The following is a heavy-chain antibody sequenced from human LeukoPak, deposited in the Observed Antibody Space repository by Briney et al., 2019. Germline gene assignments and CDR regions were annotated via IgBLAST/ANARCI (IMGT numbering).Heavy chain of an antibody. CDR3: ARPRCMGTSCSSTYYYYYGMDV. J-gene: IGHJ6*02. V-gene: IGHV1-69*01. CDR1: GGTFSSYA. Sequence: GASVKVTCKASGGTFSSYAFSWVRQAPGQGLEWMGGIIPIFGTANYAQKFQGRVTITADESTSTAYMELSSLRSEDTAVYYCARPRCMGTSCSSTYYYYYGMDVWGQGTTVTVSS. CDR2: IIPIFGTA. D-gene: IGHD2-2*01.